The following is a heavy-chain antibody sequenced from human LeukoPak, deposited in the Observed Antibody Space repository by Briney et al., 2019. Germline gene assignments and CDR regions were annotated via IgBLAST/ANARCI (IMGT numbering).Heavy chain of an antibody. CDR3: ARDTRRYCSSTSCLGDFDY. CDR1: GFTFSSYA. D-gene: IGHD2-2*01. Sequence: GGSLRLSCAASGFTFSSYAMSWVRQAPGKGLEWVSSIRTNGGSTYYADSVKGRFTISRDNSKNTLYLQMNSLRAEDTAVYYCARDTRRYCSSTSCLGDFDYWGQGTLVTVSS. V-gene: IGHV3-23*01. J-gene: IGHJ4*02. CDR2: IRTNGGST.